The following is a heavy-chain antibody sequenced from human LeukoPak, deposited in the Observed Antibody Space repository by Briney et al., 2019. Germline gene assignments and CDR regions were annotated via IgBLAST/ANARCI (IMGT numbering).Heavy chain of an antibody. D-gene: IGHD2-2*02. V-gene: IGHV4-59*04. CDR1: GGSISTYY. CDR2: IYYSGST. Sequence: PSETLSLTCTVSGGSISTYYWSWIRQPPGKGLEWVGYIYYSGSTYYNPSLKSRVTISVDTSKNQFSLKLSSVTAADTAVYYCARVKWQSQLLYSFIDYWGQGTLVTVSS. CDR3: ARVKWQSQLLYSFIDY. J-gene: IGHJ4*02.